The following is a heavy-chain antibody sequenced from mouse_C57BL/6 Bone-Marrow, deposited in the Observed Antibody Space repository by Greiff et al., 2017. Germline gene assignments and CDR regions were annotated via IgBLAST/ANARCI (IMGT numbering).Heavy chain of an antibody. V-gene: IGHV1-69*01. CDR1: GYTFTSYW. J-gene: IGHJ2*01. CDR3: AREGYYYGSTGFDY. D-gene: IGHD1-1*01. CDR2: IDPSDSYT. Sequence: VQLKQPGAELVMPGASVKLSCKASGYTFTSYWMHWVKQRPGQGLEWIGEIDPSDSYTNYNQKFKGKSTLTVDKSSSTAYMQLSSLTSEDSAVYDGAREGYYYGSTGFDYWGQGTTLTVSS.